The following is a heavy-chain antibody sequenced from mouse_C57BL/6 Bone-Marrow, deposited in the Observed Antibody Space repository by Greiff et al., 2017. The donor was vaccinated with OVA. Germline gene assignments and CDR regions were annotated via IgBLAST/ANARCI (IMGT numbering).Heavy chain of an antibody. CDR2: IHPNSGST. Sequence: VKLVESGAELVKPGASVKLSCKASGYTFTSYWMHWVKQRPGQGLEWIGMIHPNSGSTNYNEKFKSKATLTVDKSSSTAYMQLSSLTSEDSAVYYCAREGFYYGSPWFAYWGQGTLVTVSA. CDR3: AREGFYYGSPWFAY. CDR1: GYTFTSYW. V-gene: IGHV1-64*01. D-gene: IGHD1-1*01. J-gene: IGHJ3*01.